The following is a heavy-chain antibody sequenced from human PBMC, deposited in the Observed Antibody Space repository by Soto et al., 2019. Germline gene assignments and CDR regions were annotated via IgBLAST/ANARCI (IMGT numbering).Heavy chain of an antibody. CDR1: GDVFRSYG. CDR2: IIPISGTT. V-gene: IGHV1-69*13. Sequence: AAVKVSCKASGDVFRSYGINWVRQAPGQGLEWMGGIIPISGTTNYAQKFQGRVAITADESTDTVYMELSRLRSEDTAVYFCARVRCFNGLCHTADYGMDVWGQGTTVTVSS. J-gene: IGHJ6*02. D-gene: IGHD2-8*01. CDR3: ARVRCFNGLCHTADYGMDV.